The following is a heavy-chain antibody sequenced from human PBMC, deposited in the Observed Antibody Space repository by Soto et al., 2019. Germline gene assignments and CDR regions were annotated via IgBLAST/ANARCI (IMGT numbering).Heavy chain of an antibody. V-gene: IGHV3-30*18. CDR3: AKDIGIVVVVAATYGMDV. D-gene: IGHD2-15*01. CDR1: GFTFRSYG. Sequence: GGSLRLSYAASGFTFRSYGMHWVRQAPGKGLEWVAVISYDGSNKYYADSVKGRFTISRDNSKNTLHLQMNSLRAEDTAVYYCAKDIGIVVVVAATYGMDVWGQGTTVTVSS. J-gene: IGHJ6*02. CDR2: ISYDGSNK.